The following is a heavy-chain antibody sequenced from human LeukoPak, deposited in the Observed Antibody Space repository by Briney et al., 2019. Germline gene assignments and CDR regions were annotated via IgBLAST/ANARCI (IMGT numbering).Heavy chain of an antibody. CDR1: GFTFSSYG. CDR3: AKGPLYSSSWGLEYFQH. J-gene: IGHJ1*01. D-gene: IGHD6-13*01. V-gene: IGHV3-30*02. CDR2: IRYDGSNK. Sequence: GGSLRLSCAASGFTFSSYGMHWVRQAPGKGLEWVAFIRYDGSNKYYADSVKGRFTISRDNSKNTLYLQMNSLRAEDTAVYYCAKGPLYSSSWGLEYFQHWGKGTLVTVSS.